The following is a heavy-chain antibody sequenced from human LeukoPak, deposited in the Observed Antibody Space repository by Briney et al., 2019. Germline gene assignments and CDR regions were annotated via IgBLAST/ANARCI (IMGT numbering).Heavy chain of an antibody. D-gene: IGHD3-10*01. V-gene: IGHV1-46*01. CDR3: ARGSGITMVRGSNWFDP. Sequence: ASVKVSCKAFGYTFTSNYMHWVRQAPGQGPEWMGVISPSGGSTTYAQKFQGRVTITADESTSTAYMELSSLRSEDTAVYYCARGSGITMVRGSNWFDPWGQGTLVTVSS. CDR2: ISPSGGST. J-gene: IGHJ5*02. CDR1: GYTFTSNY.